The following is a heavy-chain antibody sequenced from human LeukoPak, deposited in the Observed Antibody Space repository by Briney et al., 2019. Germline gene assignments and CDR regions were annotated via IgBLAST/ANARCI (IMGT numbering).Heavy chain of an antibody. J-gene: IGHJ4*02. CDR1: GFTFSSYA. V-gene: IGHV3-48*03. CDR2: ISSSGSTI. CDR3: ARGDSGSYYFDY. Sequence: GGSLRLSCAASGFTFSSYAMNWVRQAPGKGLEWVSYISSSGSTIYYADSVKGRFTISRDNAKNSLYLQMNSLRAEDTAVYYCARGDSGSYYFDYWGQGTLVTASS. D-gene: IGHD1-26*01.